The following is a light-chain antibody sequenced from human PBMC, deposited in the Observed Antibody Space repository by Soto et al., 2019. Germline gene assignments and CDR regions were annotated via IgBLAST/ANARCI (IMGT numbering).Light chain of an antibody. J-gene: IGLJ1*01. V-gene: IGLV2-14*03. CDR2: DVS. CDR3: SSYTTSSTYV. Sequence: SVLTQPASVSGSPGQSITISCTETSSYVGGYNYVSWYQQHPGKAPKLMIYDVSNRPSGVSNRFSGFKSGNTASLTISGLHAEDEADYYCSSYTTSSTYVFGTGTKVTVL. CDR1: SSYVGGYNY.